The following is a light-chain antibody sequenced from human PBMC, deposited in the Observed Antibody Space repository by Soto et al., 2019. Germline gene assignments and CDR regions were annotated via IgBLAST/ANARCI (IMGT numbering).Light chain of an antibody. CDR1: SSDVGSNNL. J-gene: IGLJ3*02. CDR2: DGS. Sequence: QSALTQPASVSGSPGQSITISCTGTSSDVGSNNLVSWYQQHPGKPPKLMVYDGSEPPSGVSNRSASSNSGNTASPTISGRQAEDEADYYCCSYAGSSTGVFGGGTKLTVL. CDR3: CSYAGSSTGV. V-gene: IGLV2-23*01.